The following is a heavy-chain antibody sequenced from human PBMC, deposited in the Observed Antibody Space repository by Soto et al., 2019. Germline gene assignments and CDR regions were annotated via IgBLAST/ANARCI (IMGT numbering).Heavy chain of an antibody. V-gene: IGHV5-51*01. D-gene: IGHD2-15*01. J-gene: IGHJ5*02. Sequence: GESLKISCKGSGYSFATYWIGWVRQMPGKGLEWMGIIYPGDFDTRYSPSFQGQVTISADKSISTAYLQWSSLKASDSAMYYCARFFRGCSGGGCLNWFDPWGQGTLVTVS. CDR3: ARFFRGCSGGGCLNWFDP. CDR1: GYSFATYW. CDR2: IYPGDFDT.